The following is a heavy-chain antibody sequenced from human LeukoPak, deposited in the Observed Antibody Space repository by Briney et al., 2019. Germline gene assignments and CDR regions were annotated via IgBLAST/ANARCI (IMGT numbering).Heavy chain of an antibody. D-gene: IGHD3-16*02. J-gene: IGHJ4*02. CDR2: IYTSGTS. Sequence: SETLSLTCTVSGGSISSGSYYWSWIRQPAGKELEWIGHIYTSGTSNYNPSLRSRVTISLDTSKNQFSLKLSSVTAADTAVYYCASTYYDYVWGSYRQGHFDYWGQGTLVTVSS. V-gene: IGHV4-61*09. CDR1: GGSISSGSYY. CDR3: ASTYYDYVWGSYRQGHFDY.